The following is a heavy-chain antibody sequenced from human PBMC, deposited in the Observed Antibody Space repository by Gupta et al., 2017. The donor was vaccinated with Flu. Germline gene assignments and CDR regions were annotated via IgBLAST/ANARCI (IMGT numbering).Heavy chain of an antibody. V-gene: IGHV1-69*01. D-gene: IGHD6-6*01. CDR3: ATCAYSSSSEGYYYYYYMDV. CDR1: GGTFSSYA. Sequence: QVQLVQSGAEVKKPGSSVKVSCKASGGTFSSYAISWVRQAPGQGLEWMGGIIPIFGTANYAQKFQGRVTITADESTSTAYMELSSLRSEDTAVYYCATCAYSSSSEGYYYYYYMDVWGKGTTVTVSS. J-gene: IGHJ6*03. CDR2: IIPIFGTA.